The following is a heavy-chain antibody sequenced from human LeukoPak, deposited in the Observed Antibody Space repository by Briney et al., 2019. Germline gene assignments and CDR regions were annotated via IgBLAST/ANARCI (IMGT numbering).Heavy chain of an antibody. D-gene: IGHD2-21*02. CDR3: ASDSVVVTAHRFDY. CDR1: GGTFSSYA. CDR2: ISPIFGAT. V-gene: IGHV1-69*13. Sequence: SVKVSCKASGGTFSSYAISWVRQAPGQGLEWMGGISPIFGATNYAQKFQGRVTITADESTSTAYMDLSSLRFEDTAVYYCASDSVVVTAHRFDYWGQGTLVTVSS. J-gene: IGHJ4*02.